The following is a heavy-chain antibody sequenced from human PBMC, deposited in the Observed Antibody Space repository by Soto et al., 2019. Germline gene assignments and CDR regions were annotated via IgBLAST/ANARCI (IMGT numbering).Heavy chain of an antibody. Sequence: EVQLLESGGGLVQPGGSLRLSCAASGFTFSSYAMSWVRQAPGKGLEWVSALSGSGGSTYYADSVKGRFTISRDNSKNTLYLQMNSLRAEDTAVYYCAKDPYYDILYGGWFDPWGQGTLVTVSS. CDR2: LSGSGGST. CDR3: AKDPYYDILYGGWFDP. V-gene: IGHV3-23*01. D-gene: IGHD3-9*01. CDR1: GFTFSSYA. J-gene: IGHJ5*02.